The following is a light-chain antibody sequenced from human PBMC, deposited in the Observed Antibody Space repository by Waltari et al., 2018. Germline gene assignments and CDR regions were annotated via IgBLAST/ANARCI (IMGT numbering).Light chain of an antibody. CDR3: QQVYDTPFT. Sequence: DIQMPQSPSSLSASVGDRVTITCRASENVSNYLNWYQQKPGKAPKLLIYKASTLQRGVPSRFSGSGSGTDYTFTINSLQSEDVATYYCQQVYDTPFTFGPGTKLDIK. V-gene: IGKV1-39*01. J-gene: IGKJ3*01. CDR2: KAS. CDR1: ENVSNY.